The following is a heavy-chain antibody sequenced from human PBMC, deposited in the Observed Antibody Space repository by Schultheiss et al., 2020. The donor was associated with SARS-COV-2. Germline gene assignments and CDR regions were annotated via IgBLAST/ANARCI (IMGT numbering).Heavy chain of an antibody. CDR1: GFTFSSYD. D-gene: IGHD6-13*01. CDR2: INSDGSST. Sequence: GGSLRLSCAASGFTFSSYDMHWVRQAPGKGLVWVSRINSDGSSTSYADSVKGRFTISRDNAKNTLYLEMNSLRAEDTAVYYCAKGSGQLDYWGQGTLVTVSS. CDR3: AKGSGQLDY. V-gene: IGHV3-74*01. J-gene: IGHJ4*02.